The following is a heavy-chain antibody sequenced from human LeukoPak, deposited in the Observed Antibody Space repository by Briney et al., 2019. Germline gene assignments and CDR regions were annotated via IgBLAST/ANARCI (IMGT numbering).Heavy chain of an antibody. CDR3: ARAGGIVGALG. J-gene: IGHJ4*02. CDR2: IYYSGST. V-gene: IGHV4-59*01. CDR1: GGSISSYY. D-gene: IGHD1-26*01. Sequence: SETLSLTCTVSGGSISSYYWSWIRQPPGKGLEWIGYIYYSGSTNYNPSLKSRVTISVDTSKNQFSLKLSSVTAVDTAVYYCARAGGIVGALGWGQGTLVTVSS.